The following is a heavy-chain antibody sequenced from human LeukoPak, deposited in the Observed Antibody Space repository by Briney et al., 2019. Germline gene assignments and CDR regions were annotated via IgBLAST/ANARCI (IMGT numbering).Heavy chain of an antibody. CDR1: GGSISSYY. D-gene: IGHD2-2*01. CDR2: IYYSGST. J-gene: IGHJ4*02. V-gene: IGHV4-59*01. Sequence: SETLSLTCTVSGGSISSYYWSWIRQSPGKGLEWIGFIYYSGSTTYNPSLKCRVTISVDTSKNQFSLKLSSVTAADTAVYYCARDKKGTSCYDYWGQGTLVTVSS. CDR3: ARDKKGTSCYDY.